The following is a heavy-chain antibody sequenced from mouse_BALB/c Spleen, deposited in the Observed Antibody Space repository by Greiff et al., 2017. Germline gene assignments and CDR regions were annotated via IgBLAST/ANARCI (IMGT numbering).Heavy chain of an antibody. CDR2: IWSGGST. CDR3: ARNLAYYSPFAY. CDR1: GFSLTSYG. D-gene: IGHD2-12*01. Sequence: VQLQQSGPGLVQPSQSLSITCTVSGFSLTSYGVHWVRQSPGKGLEWLGVIWSGGSTDYNAAFISRLSISKDNSKSQVFFKMNSLQANDTAIYYCARNLAYYSPFAYWGQGTLVTVSA. J-gene: IGHJ3*01. V-gene: IGHV2-2*02.